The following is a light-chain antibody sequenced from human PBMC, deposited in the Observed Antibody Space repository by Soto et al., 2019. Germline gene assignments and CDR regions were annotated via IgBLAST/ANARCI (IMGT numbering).Light chain of an antibody. J-gene: IGKJ2*01. V-gene: IGKV1-39*01. CDR2: AAS. CDR1: QSISTF. Sequence: DIQMTQSPSSLSASVGDRVTITCRASQSISTFLNWYRHKPGKAPNLLIYAASSLQSGVPSRFSGSGSGTDFTLTINSLQPEDFATYYCQQSNSLPYTFGQGTKLEIK. CDR3: QQSNSLPYT.